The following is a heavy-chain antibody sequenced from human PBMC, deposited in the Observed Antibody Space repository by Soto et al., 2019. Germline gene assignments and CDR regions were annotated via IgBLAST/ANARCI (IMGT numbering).Heavy chain of an antibody. CDR1: GGSISSTNL. J-gene: IGHJ4*02. V-gene: IGHV4-4*02. Sequence: SETLSLTCAVSGGSISSTNLWTWVRQPPGKGLEWIGEIYHTGSTTFNPSLKSRVTISVDKSKNHFSLKVSSVTAADTAVYFCARSPRSISTGGIDYWGQGTLVTVSS. CDR2: IYHTGST. CDR3: ARSPRSISTGGIDY. D-gene: IGHD1-1*01.